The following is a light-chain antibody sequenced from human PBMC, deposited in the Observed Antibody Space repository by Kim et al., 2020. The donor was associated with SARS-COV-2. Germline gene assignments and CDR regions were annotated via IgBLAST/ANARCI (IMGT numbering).Light chain of an antibody. CDR1: SSDVGNYNY. CDR3: SSYAGSNNWV. V-gene: IGLV2-8*01. CDR2: DVT. J-gene: IGLJ3*02. Sequence: GQAVTTSCTGTSSDVGNYNYVSWYQRHPGKAPKLMIYDVTGRPSGVPDRFSGSKSGNTASLTVSGLQAEDEADYYCSSYAGSNNWVFGGGTQLTVL.